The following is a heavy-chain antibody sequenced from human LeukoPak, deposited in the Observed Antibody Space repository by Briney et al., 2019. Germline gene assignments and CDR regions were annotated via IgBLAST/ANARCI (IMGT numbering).Heavy chain of an antibody. CDR1: GVSISSGSYY. Sequence: PSETLSLTCTVSGVSISSGSYYWSWIRQPAGKGLEWIGRIYTSGSTNYNPSLKSRVTISVDTSKNQFSLKLSSVTAADTAVYYCARGGVLLGYFDNWGQGTLVTVSS. V-gene: IGHV4-61*02. CDR3: ARGGVLLGYFDN. D-gene: IGHD1-26*01. CDR2: IYTSGST. J-gene: IGHJ4*02.